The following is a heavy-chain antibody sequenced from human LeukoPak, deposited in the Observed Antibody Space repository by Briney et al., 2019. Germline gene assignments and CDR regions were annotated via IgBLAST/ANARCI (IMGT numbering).Heavy chain of an antibody. CDR3: ARQARNDGDYGWFGY. V-gene: IGHV4-39*01. J-gene: IGHJ4*02. D-gene: IGHD4-17*01. Sequence: PSETLSLTCTVSGVSISSTSYSWGWIRQCPGKGLEWIGGIYHSGSTYYNPSLKSRVTISVDTSKNQFSLKLNSVTAADTAVYYCARQARNDGDYGWFGYWGQGTLVTVSS. CDR1: GVSISSTSYS. CDR2: IYHSGST.